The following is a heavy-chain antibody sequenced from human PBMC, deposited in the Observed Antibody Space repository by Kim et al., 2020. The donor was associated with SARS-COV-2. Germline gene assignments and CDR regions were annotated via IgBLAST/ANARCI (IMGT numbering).Heavy chain of an antibody. D-gene: IGHD5-12*01. CDR1: GGTFSSYA. CDR3: ARGDAFVATIGDFDY. V-gene: IGHV1-69*13. Sequence: SVKVSCKASGGTFSSYAISWVRQAPGQGLEWMGGIIPIFGTANYAQKFQGRVTITADESTSTAYMELSSLRSEDTAVYYCARGDAFVATIGDFDYWGQGTLVTVSS. J-gene: IGHJ4*02. CDR2: IIPIFGTA.